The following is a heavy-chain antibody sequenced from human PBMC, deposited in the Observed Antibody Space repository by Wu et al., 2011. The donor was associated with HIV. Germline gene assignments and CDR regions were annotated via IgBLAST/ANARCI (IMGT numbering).Heavy chain of an antibody. J-gene: IGHJ6*02. D-gene: IGHD2/OR15-2a*01. CDR1: GYTFSVYD. CDR2: MNPKSGNT. Sequence: QVQLVQSGAEVRKPGASVKVSCKTSGYTFSVYDINWVRQAPGHGLEWLGWMNPKSGNTYYTQKFQGRVTFTRDTSIRTAYMDLIRLQSEDTAIYYCAIFRGHPAESFFYAFNGLDVWGQGTSVTVSS. V-gene: IGHV1-8*03. CDR3: AIFRGHPAESFFYAFNGLDV.